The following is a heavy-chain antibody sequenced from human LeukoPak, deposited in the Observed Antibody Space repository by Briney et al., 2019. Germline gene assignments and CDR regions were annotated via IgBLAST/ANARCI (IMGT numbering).Heavy chain of an antibody. D-gene: IGHD6-19*01. V-gene: IGHV1-2*06. CDR2: INPNSGGT. CDR1: GYTFTGYY. J-gene: IGHJ5*02. CDR3: ARESGLVHYWIDP. Sequence: GAPVKVSCKASGYTFTGYYMHWVRQAPGQGLEWMGRINPNSGGTNYAQKFQGRVTMTRDTSISTAYMELNRLSSDDTAVYYCARESGLVHYWIDPWGQGTLVTVSS.